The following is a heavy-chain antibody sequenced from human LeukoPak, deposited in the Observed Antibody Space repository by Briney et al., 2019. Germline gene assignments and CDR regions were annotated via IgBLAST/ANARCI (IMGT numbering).Heavy chain of an antibody. Sequence: PGGSLRLSCAASGFTFSNYWMSWVRQAPGKGLEWVASIKQDGSERYYVDSVKGRFTISRDSAKNSLYLQMNSLRAEDTAVFYCARVQYSSSWFVDYWGQGNLVTVSS. J-gene: IGHJ4*02. CDR1: GFTFSNYW. CDR2: IKQDGSER. D-gene: IGHD6-13*01. V-gene: IGHV3-7*01. CDR3: ARVQYSSSWFVDY.